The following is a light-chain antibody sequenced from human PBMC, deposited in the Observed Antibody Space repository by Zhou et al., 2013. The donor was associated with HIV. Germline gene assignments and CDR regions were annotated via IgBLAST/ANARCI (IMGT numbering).Light chain of an antibody. CDR2: GAS. Sequence: EIVLTQSPGTLSLSPGEGATLSCRASQSVSSSYLAWYQQKPGQAPRLLIYGASSRATGIPDRFSGSGSGTDFTLTISRLEPEDFAVYYCQQYGSSPSITFGPGTKVDIK. CDR3: QQYGSSPSIT. CDR1: QSVSSSY. J-gene: IGKJ3*01. V-gene: IGKV3-20*01.